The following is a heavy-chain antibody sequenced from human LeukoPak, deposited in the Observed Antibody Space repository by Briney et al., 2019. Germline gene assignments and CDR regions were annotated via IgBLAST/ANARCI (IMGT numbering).Heavy chain of an antibody. V-gene: IGHV3-23*01. Sequence: GGSLRLSCAASGFTFSSYAMSWVRQAQGKGLEWVSAISGSGGSTYYADSVKGRFTISRDNSKNTLYLQMNSLRAEDTAVYYCAKDIQWLGYYFDYWGQGTLVTVSS. CDR1: GFTFSSYA. CDR3: AKDIQWLGYYFDY. J-gene: IGHJ4*02. CDR2: ISGSGGST. D-gene: IGHD6-19*01.